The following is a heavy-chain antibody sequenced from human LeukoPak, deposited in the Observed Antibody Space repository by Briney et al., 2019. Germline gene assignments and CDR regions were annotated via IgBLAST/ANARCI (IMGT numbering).Heavy chain of an antibody. D-gene: IGHD3-10*01. J-gene: IGHJ4*02. CDR3: ARDVLRLGYGSGSYSDY. Sequence: SETLSLTCAVSGGSISSSNWWSWVRQPPGKGLEWIGEIYHSGSTNYNPSLKSRVTISVDKSKNQFSLKLSSVTAADTAVYYCARDVLRLGYGSGSYSDYWGQGTLVTVSS. CDR1: GGSISSSNW. V-gene: IGHV4-4*02. CDR2: IYHSGST.